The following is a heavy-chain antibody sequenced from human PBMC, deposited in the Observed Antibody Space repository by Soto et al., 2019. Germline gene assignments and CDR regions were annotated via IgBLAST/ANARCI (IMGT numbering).Heavy chain of an antibody. V-gene: IGHV4-34*01. J-gene: IGHJ6*02. CDR3: ARHTYYYDSTVPILVYYNLDV. CDR1: GESFSGHI. CDR2: INHSGSA. Sequence: SETLSLTCAVYGESFSGHIWTWIRQTPGQELQRIGQINHSGSASYTPSLKSRVTISVHTSNSQFSLELRSVAAADTAVYYCARHTYYYDSTVPILVYYNLDVWGQGTTVTVSS. D-gene: IGHD3-22*01.